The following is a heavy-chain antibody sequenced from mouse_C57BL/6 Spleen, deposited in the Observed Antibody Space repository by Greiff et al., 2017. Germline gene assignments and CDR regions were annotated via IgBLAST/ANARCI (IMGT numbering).Heavy chain of an antibody. V-gene: IGHV1-42*01. CDR2: INPRTGGT. Sequence: VQLKQSGPELVKPGASVKISCKASGYSFTGYCMNWVKQSPETSLEWIGEINPRTGGTTYNQKFKAKATLTVAKSSSTAYMQLQSLTSGASAADNYVSRGAFYAIDYWGQGTSVTVSS. CDR1: GYSFTGYC. J-gene: IGHJ4*01. CDR3: VSRGAFYAIDY. D-gene: IGHD3-3*01.